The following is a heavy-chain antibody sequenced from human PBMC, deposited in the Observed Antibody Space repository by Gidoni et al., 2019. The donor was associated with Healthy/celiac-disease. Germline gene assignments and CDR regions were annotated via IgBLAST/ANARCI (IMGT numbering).Heavy chain of an antibody. CDR1: GFTFSSYS. D-gene: IGHD2-21*02. J-gene: IGHJ5*02. Sequence: EVHLVESGGGLVKPGGSLRLSCAASGFTFSSYSMNWVRQAPGQGLEWVSSIRSSSSYIDYADSVKGRFTISRDNAKNSLYLQMNSVRAEDTAVYYCARDGEAYCGGDCYSLNWFDPWGQGTLVTVSS. V-gene: IGHV3-21*01. CDR2: IRSSSSYI. CDR3: ARDGEAYCGGDCYSLNWFDP.